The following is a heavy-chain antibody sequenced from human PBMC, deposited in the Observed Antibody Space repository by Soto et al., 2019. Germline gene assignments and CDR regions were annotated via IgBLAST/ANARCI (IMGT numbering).Heavy chain of an antibody. V-gene: IGHV3-23*01. CDR1: GFTFSSYA. Sequence: PGGSLRLSCVASGFTFSSYAMSWVRQAPGKGLEWVSGISGNGYITYYADSVQGRFTISRDNSKNTLYLQMNSLRAEDTALYYCAKETDYNLLEHNWFDTWGQGTLVTVSS. J-gene: IGHJ5*02. CDR2: ISGNGYIT. CDR3: AKETDYNLLEHNWFDT. D-gene: IGHD4-4*01.